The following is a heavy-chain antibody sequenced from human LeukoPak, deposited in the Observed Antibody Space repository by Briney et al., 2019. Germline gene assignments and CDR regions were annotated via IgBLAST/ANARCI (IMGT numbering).Heavy chain of an antibody. Sequence: SVMVSCEASGGTFSSYARSWVRQAPGQGLEWMGGFIPIFGTANYAQKFQGRVTITADKSTSTAYMELSSLRSEDTAVYYCAREPYYYDSSGYYPYYFDYWGQGTLVTVSS. D-gene: IGHD3-22*01. J-gene: IGHJ4*02. CDR1: GGTFSSYA. CDR2: FIPIFGTA. CDR3: AREPYYYDSSGYYPYYFDY. V-gene: IGHV1-69*06.